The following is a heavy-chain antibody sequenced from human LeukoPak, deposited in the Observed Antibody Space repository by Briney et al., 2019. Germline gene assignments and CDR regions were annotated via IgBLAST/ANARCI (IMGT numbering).Heavy chain of an antibody. CDR2: ITGSGAFA. CDR3: AKRSAESSGYFNY. D-gene: IGHD6-19*01. CDR1: GFTFIKYS. Sequence: GGSLRLSCAASGFTFIKYSMTWVRQAPGKGLEWVSAITGSGAFADYADSVKGRFTISRDNSKNTLYLQMNSLRAEDTAVYYCAKRSAESSGYFNYWGQGILVTVSS. V-gene: IGHV3-23*01. J-gene: IGHJ4*02.